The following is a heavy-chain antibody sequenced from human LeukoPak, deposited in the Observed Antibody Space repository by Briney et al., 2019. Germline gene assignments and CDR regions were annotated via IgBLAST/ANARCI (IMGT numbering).Heavy chain of an antibody. J-gene: IGHJ4*02. CDR2: ISATGGST. CDR1: GFTFSSYA. Sequence: GGSLRLSCAASGFTFSSYAMSWVRQAPGKGLEWVSTISATGGSTYYADSVKGRFTISRDSSKNTLYLQMTTLRADDTAVYYCAKRDLPYWGQGTLVTVSS. CDR3: AKRDLPY. V-gene: IGHV3-23*01.